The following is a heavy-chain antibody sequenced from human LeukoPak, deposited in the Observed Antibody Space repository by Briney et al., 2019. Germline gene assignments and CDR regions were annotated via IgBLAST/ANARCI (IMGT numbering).Heavy chain of an antibody. V-gene: IGHV1-46*01. Sequence: ASLKVSCKASGYTFTSSSMHWVRHTPGQGLERMGIINSNGGSTSYAQKFQGRVTMTRDTSTSTVYMELSSLRSEDTAVYHCARGLGGSGSYSDYYFDYWGQGTLVTVSS. D-gene: IGHD3-10*01. CDR1: GYTFTSSS. J-gene: IGHJ4*02. CDR2: INSNGGST. CDR3: ARGLGGSGSYSDYYFDY.